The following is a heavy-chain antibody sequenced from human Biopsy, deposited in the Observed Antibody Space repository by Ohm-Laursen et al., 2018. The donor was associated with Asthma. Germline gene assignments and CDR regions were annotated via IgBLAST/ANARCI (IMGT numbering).Heavy chain of an antibody. D-gene: IGHD4-23*01. CDR1: RFTYE. Sequence: SLRLSCAALRFTYEMHWVRQAPGKGLEWVAVISYDGSSIYYADSVKGRVTISRDNSKNTLSLQMNSLRAEDTAVYYCARAYGGSFFSGSFDIWGQGTMVTVSS. CDR3: ARAYGGSFFSGSFDI. V-gene: IGHV3-30*14. J-gene: IGHJ3*02. CDR2: ISYDGSSI.